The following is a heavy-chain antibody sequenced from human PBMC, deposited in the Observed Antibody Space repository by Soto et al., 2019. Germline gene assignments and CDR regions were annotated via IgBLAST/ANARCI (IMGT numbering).Heavy chain of an antibody. J-gene: IGHJ5*02. CDR3: ATEEGHPSWFDP. Sequence: EVQLLESGGGLVQPGGSLRLSCAASGLTFTTYAMTWVRQAPGKGLEWVAAITASGGGAYYAESVKGRFTISRDNSKNTLYLQMNSLSAEDTAVYYCATEEGHPSWFDPWGQGTLVTVSS. CDR2: ITASGGGA. V-gene: IGHV3-23*01. CDR1: GLTFTTYA.